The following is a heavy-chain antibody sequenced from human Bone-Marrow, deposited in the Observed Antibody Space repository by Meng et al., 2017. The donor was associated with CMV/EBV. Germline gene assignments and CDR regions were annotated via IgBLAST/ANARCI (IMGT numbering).Heavy chain of an antibody. CDR2: INPNSGGT. J-gene: IGHJ5*02. CDR3: TAMVRSDWFDP. D-gene: IGHD5-18*01. CDR1: GYTFTGYY. V-gene: IGHV1-2*02. Sequence: ASVKVSCKASGYTFTGYYMHWVRQAPGQGLEWVGLINPNSGGTNYAQKFQGRVTMTRNTSISTAYMELSSLRSEDTAVYYCTAMVRSDWFDPWGQGTLVTVSS.